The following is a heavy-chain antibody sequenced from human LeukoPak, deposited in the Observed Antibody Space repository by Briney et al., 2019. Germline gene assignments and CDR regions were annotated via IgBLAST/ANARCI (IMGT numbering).Heavy chain of an antibody. V-gene: IGHV3-74*01. J-gene: IGHJ6*03. CDR3: ASEERYGSSYMDV. CDR1: GFTFSSYW. Sequence: GGSLRLSFAASGFTFSSYWMHWVRQAPGKGLVWVSRINSDGSSTSYADSVKGRFTISRDNAKNTLYLQMNSLRAEGTAVYYCASEERYGSSYMDVWGKGTTVTVSS. D-gene: IGHD3-9*01. CDR2: INSDGSST.